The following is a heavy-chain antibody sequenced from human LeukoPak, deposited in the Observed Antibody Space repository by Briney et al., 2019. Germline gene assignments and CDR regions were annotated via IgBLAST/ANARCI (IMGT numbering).Heavy chain of an antibody. V-gene: IGHV1-18*04. CDR1: GYTFTSYG. Sequence: ASVKVSCKASGYTFTSYGISWGRQAPGQGLERMGWIRAYNGNTNYAQKPHSRVTMTTDTSTSTAYMELRSLRSDDTAVYYCARDTMDTAMDDAFDIWGQGTMVIVSS. J-gene: IGHJ3*02. CDR3: ARDTMDTAMDDAFDI. CDR2: IRAYNGNT. D-gene: IGHD5-18*01.